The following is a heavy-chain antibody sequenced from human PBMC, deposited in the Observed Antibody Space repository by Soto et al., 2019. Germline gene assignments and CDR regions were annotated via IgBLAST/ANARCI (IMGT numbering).Heavy chain of an antibody. D-gene: IGHD2-2*01. J-gene: IGHJ4*02. CDR1: GGSISSSSYY. Sequence: SETLSLTCTVSGGSISSSSYYWAWVRQPPGKGLEWIGSVYYSGTTYYNPSLKSRVTISEDTSKNQFSLRLSSVTAADTAVFYCARLIHCKTTSCYFDYWGTGTLVTVAS. CDR2: VYYSGTT. CDR3: ARLIHCKTTSCYFDY. V-gene: IGHV4-39*01.